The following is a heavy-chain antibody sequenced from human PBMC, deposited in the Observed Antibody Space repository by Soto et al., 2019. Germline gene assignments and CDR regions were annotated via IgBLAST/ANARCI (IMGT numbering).Heavy chain of an antibody. V-gene: IGHV1-18*01. J-gene: IGHJ5*02. CDR2: ISPYNGNT. CDR3: ARVIAAAYNYFDP. Sequence: ASVKVSCKASGYSFTSYGLSWVRQAPGQGLEWMGWISPYNGNTNYAQKFQDRVTMTTDTSTSTAYMELRSLRSDDSAVYYCARVIAAAYNYFDPWGQGTLVTVSS. D-gene: IGHD2-2*01. CDR1: GYSFTSYG.